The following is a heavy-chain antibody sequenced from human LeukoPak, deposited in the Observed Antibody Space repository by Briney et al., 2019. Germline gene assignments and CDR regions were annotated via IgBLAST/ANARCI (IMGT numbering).Heavy chain of an antibody. J-gene: IGHJ6*03. CDR1: GFTFSSYW. CDR3: AREVVPAAMTFYYYYYMDV. CDR2: INSDGSST. D-gene: IGHD2-2*01. V-gene: IGHV3-74*01. Sequence: PGGSLRLSCAASGFTFSSYWMHWVRQAPGKGLVWVSRINSDGSSTSYADSVKGRFTISRDNAKNSLYLQMNSLRAEDTALYHCAREVVPAAMTFYYYYYMDVWGKGTTVTVSS.